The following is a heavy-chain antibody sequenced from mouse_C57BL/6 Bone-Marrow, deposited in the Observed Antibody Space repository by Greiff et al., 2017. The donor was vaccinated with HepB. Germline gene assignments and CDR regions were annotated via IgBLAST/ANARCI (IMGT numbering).Heavy chain of an antibody. CDR3: ARSIYSAVDY. Sequence: QVQLQQSGPELVKPGASVKISCKASGYAFSSSWMNWVKQRPGKGLEWLGRIYPGDGDTNYNGKFKGKATLTADKSSSTAYMQLNSLTSEDSAVYFCARSIYSAVDYWGQGTSVTVSS. CDR1: GYAFSSSW. D-gene: IGHD2-1*01. J-gene: IGHJ4*01. V-gene: IGHV1-82*01. CDR2: IYPGDGDT.